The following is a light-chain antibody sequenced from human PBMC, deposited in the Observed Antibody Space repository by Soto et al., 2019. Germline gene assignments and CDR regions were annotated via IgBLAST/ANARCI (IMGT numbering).Light chain of an antibody. CDR2: DVS. CDR3: SSYTGSTTLHYV. V-gene: IGLV2-14*01. Sequence: QCVLTQPASVSGSAGQSITISCPGTSSDVGGYNYVSWYQQHPGKAPKLLIYDVSNRPSGASNRFSGSKSGNTASLTISGLQAEDEADYYCSSYTGSTTLHYVFGTGTKVTVL. CDR1: SSDVGGYNY. J-gene: IGLJ1*01.